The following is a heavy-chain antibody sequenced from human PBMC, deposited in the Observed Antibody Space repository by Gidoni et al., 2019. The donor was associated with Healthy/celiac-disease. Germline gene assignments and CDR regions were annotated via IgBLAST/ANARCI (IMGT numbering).Heavy chain of an antibody. J-gene: IGHJ4*02. CDR3: ARDATLGTGTTFLDY. D-gene: IGHD1-1*01. V-gene: IGHV4-61*02. CDR2: IYTSGST. Sequence: QPAGKGLEWIGRIYTSGSTNYNPSLKSRVTTSVDTSKNQFSLKLSSVTAADTAVYYCARDATLGTGTTFLDYWGQGTLVTVSS.